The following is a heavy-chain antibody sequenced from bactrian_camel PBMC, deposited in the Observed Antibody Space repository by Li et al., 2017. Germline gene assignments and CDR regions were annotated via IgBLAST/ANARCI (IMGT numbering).Heavy chain of an antibody. Sequence: HVQLVESGGGSVQAGGSLRLSCAVSGFTRDPACMAWFRQAPGKEREGVAVIYTGGGGSTYYADSVKGRFTISEDNDKNKVYLHMNSLKPEDTAMYYCAAFCSGGYWSFKYWGQGTQVTVS. V-gene: IGHV3S1*01. CDR1: GFTRDPAC. D-gene: IGHD2*01. J-gene: IGHJ4*01. CDR2: IYTGGGGST. CDR3: AAFCSGGYWSFKY.